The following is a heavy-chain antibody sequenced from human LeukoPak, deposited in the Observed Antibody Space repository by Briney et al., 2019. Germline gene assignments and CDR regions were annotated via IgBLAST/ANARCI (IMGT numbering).Heavy chain of an antibody. CDR1: GGSFSGYY. D-gene: IGHD6-19*01. V-gene: IGHV4-34*01. CDR3: ARDRYSSGWYYFDY. Sequence: SETLSLTCAVYGGSFSGYYWSWIRHPPGKGLELIGEINHSGSTNYNPSLKSRVTISVDTSKNQFSLKLSSVTAADTAVYYCARDRYSSGWYYFDYWGQGTLVTVSS. J-gene: IGHJ4*02. CDR2: INHSGST.